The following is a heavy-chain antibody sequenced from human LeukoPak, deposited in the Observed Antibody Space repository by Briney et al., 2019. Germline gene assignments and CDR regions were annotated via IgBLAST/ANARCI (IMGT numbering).Heavy chain of an antibody. CDR3: AREFSGSNYGFPFDY. D-gene: IGHD1-26*01. J-gene: IGHJ4*02. Sequence: SETLSFTCAVNAVTFSGYYWTWLRQSPGKGLEWFGEINHSGSTNYNASLKSRVTISEDTSKKQFSLKMTSVTAADTAVYYCAREFSGSNYGFPFDYWGQGSLVTVSS. V-gene: IGHV4-34*01. CDR1: AVTFSGYY. CDR2: INHSGST.